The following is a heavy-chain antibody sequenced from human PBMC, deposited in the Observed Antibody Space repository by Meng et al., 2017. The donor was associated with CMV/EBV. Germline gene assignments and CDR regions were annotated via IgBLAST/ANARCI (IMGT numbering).Heavy chain of an antibody. CDR3: AGGDCSSTSCYGGYENGMDV. Sequence: SVPVSCKASGGTFSSYAISWVRQAPGQGLGWMGGIIPIFGTANYAQKFQGRVTITTDESTSTAYMELSSLRSEDAAVYYCAGGDCSSTSCYGGYENGMDVWGQGTTVTVSS. D-gene: IGHD2-2*01. J-gene: IGHJ6*02. CDR2: IIPIFGTA. V-gene: IGHV1-69*05. CDR1: GGTFSSYA.